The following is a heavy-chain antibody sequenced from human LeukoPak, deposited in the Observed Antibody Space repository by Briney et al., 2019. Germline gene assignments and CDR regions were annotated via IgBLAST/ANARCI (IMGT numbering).Heavy chain of an antibody. J-gene: IGHJ6*03. V-gene: IGHV1-8*01. CDR3: ARERGDTAMVTGHYYYYYYMDV. CDR2: MNPNSGNT. D-gene: IGHD5-18*01. CDR1: GYTFTSYD. Sequence: ASVKVSCKASGYTFTSYDINWVRQATGQGLEWMGWMNPNSGNTGYAQKFQGRVTMTRNTSISTAYMELSSLRSEDTAVYYCARERGDTAMVTGHYYYYYYMDVWGKGTTATVSS.